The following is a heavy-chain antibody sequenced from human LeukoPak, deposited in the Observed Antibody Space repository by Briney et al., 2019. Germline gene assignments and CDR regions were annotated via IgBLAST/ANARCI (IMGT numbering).Heavy chain of an antibody. J-gene: IGHJ6*03. Sequence: SETLSLTCTVSGFSISTGDYWGWIRQTPGKGLQWIGNIYYSGTTYYNPSLQSRVTISVDTSQNQFSLRLTSVTATDTAVYYCARRWNYGRNYYIDVWGKGAAVSVSS. CDR1: GFSISTGDY. D-gene: IGHD1-7*01. CDR2: IYYSGTT. CDR3: ARRWNYGRNYYIDV. V-gene: IGHV4-38-2*02.